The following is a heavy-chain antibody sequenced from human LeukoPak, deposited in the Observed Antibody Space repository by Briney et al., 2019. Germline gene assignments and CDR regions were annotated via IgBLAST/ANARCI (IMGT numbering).Heavy chain of an antibody. Sequence: GGSLRLSCAASGFTFSNAWMSWVCQAPGKGLEWVGRIKSKIDGGTTDYGVPVKGRFTISRDNSKNTLYLQMNSLRAEDTAVYYCAKGKRFLEWLLFWQNAFDIWGQGTMVTVSS. V-gene: IGHV3-15*01. J-gene: IGHJ3*02. CDR2: IKSKIDGGTT. D-gene: IGHD3-3*01. CDR3: AKGKRFLEWLLFWQNAFDI. CDR1: GFTFSNAW.